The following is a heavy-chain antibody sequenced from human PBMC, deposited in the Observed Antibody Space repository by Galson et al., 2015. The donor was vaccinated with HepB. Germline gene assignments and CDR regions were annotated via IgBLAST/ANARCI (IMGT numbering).Heavy chain of an antibody. CDR3: AKDHGGYYYGFGY. CDR2: ISGGGGRK. D-gene: IGHD3-10*01. Sequence: SLRLSCAASGFTFTSYAMTWVRQAPGKGLEWVADISGGGGRKSYADSVKGRFTISRDNSKNTLYLQMNSLRAKDTAVYYCAKDHGGYYYGFGYWGQGILVTVSS. V-gene: IGHV3-23*01. J-gene: IGHJ4*02. CDR1: GFTFTSYA.